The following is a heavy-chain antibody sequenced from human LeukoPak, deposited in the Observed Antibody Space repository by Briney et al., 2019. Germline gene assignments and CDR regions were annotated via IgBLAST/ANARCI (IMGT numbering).Heavy chain of an antibody. D-gene: IGHD6-13*01. CDR2: ISSSGSTI. Sequence: GGSLRLSCAASGFTFSDYYMSWIRQAPGKGLEWVSYISSSGSTIYYADSVKGRFTISRDNAKNSLYLQMNSLRAEDTAVYYCASQQQLEDDAFDIWGQGTMVTVSS. V-gene: IGHV3-11*04. J-gene: IGHJ3*02. CDR1: GFTFSDYY. CDR3: ASQQQLEDDAFDI.